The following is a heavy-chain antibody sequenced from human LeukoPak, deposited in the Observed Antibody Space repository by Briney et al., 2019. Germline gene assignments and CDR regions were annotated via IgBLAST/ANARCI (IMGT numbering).Heavy chain of an antibody. CDR2: IYYSGST. CDR3: ARAAQKVQYYFDY. V-gene: IGHV4-59*01. CDR1: GDSMNNYY. J-gene: IGHJ4*02. Sequence: SETLSLTCTVSGDSMNNYYWAWIRQPPGKGLEWIGYIYYSGSTNYNSSLKSRVTISVDTSKTQFSLKVTSVTAADTAVYYCARAAQKVQYYFDYWGQGTLVTVSS.